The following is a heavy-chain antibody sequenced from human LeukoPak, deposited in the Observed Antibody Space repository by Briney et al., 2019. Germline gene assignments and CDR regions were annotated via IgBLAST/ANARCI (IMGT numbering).Heavy chain of an antibody. CDR1: GGSISSSSYY. V-gene: IGHV4-39*07. D-gene: IGHD3-22*01. CDR2: IYYSGST. CDR3: ASRTYYYDSSGYYPDY. Sequence: SETLSLTCTVSGGSISSSSYYWGWIRQPPGKGLEWIGSIYYSGSTYYNPSLKSRVTISVDTSKNQFSLKLSSVTAADTAVYYCASRTYYYDSSGYYPDYWGQGTLVTVSS. J-gene: IGHJ4*02.